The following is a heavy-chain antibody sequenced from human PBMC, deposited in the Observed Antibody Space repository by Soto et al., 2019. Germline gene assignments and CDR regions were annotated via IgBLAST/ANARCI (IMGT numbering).Heavy chain of an antibody. CDR2: VSYTGNT. V-gene: IGHV4-31*03. Sequence: QVQLQESGPGLMQPSQTLSLTCTVSGGSIGSGGYWWSWIRQHPGRGLEWIGFVSYTGNTQYNPSLKSRVNISVATSTKQFSLKLSSVTAAATAVYYCARGTLVWGQGTLVTVSS. CDR3: ARGTLV. CDR1: GGSIGSGGYW. J-gene: IGHJ4*02. D-gene: IGHD2-2*01.